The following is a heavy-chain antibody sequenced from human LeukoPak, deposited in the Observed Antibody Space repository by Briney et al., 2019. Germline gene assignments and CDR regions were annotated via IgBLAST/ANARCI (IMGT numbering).Heavy chain of an antibody. D-gene: IGHD5-12*01. CDR1: GFTFSSYA. J-gene: IGHJ4*02. Sequence: PGRSLRLSCSASGFTFSSYAMHWVRQAPGKGLEYVSAISSNGGSTYYADSVKGRFTISRDNSKNTLYLQMSSLRAEDTAVYYCVKDNSKVDSGYDHGYYFDYWGQGTLVTVSS. CDR3: VKDNSKVDSGYDHGYYFDY. V-gene: IGHV3-64D*06. CDR2: ISSNGGST.